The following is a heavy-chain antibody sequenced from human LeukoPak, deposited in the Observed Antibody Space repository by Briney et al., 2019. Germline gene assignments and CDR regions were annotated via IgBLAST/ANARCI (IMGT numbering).Heavy chain of an antibody. V-gene: IGHV3-30*02. J-gene: IGHJ4*02. Sequence: GSLRLSCAASGFTFSSYGTHWVRQAPGKGLEWVAFIRYDGSNKYYADSVKGRFTISRDNSKNTLYLQMNSLRAEDTAVYYCSVSWLAGGIFDYWGQGTLVTVSS. CDR2: IRYDGSNK. D-gene: IGHD1-14*01. CDR3: SVSWLAGGIFDY. CDR1: GFTFSSYG.